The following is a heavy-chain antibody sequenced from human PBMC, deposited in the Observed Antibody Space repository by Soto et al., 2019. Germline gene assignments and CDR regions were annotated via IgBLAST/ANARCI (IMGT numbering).Heavy chain of an antibody. Sequence: ASVKVSCKASGYTFTSYCISWVLQAPGQGLEWMGWISAYNGNTNYAQKLQGRVTMTTDTSTSTAYMELRSLRSDDTAVYYCARDRSYSTIRLGELSSPLPEYWGQGTLVTVSS. CDR2: ISAYNGNT. V-gene: IGHV1-18*01. J-gene: IGHJ4*02. D-gene: IGHD3-16*02. CDR3: ARDRSYSTIRLGELSSPLPEY. CDR1: GYTFTSYC.